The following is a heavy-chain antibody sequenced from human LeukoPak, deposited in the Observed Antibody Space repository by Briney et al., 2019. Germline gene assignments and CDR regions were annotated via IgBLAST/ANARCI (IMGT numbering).Heavy chain of an antibody. Sequence: ASVKVSCKASGYTFTSYGIGWVRQAPGQGLEWMGWISAYNGNTNYAQKLQGRVTMTTDTSTSTAYMELRSLRSDDTAVYYCARDLAAAGTGPGGYWGQGTLVTVSS. J-gene: IGHJ4*02. CDR2: ISAYNGNT. CDR3: ARDLAAAGTGPGGY. V-gene: IGHV1-18*01. CDR1: GYTFTSYG. D-gene: IGHD6-13*01.